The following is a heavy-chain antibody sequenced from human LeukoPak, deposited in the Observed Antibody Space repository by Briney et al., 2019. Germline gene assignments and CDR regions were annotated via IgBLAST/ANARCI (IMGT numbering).Heavy chain of an antibody. Sequence: SVKVSCKASGYSFTHYYIKWVRQAPGQGLEWMGWISTYNDDTNYAQKFQGRVTMTTDTSTDTAYMELSSLTSDDTAVYYCARDRLSYTNPNNCIDPWGQGTLVTVSS. V-gene: IGHV1-18*01. CDR2: ISTYNDDT. CDR3: ARDRLSYTNPNNCIDP. CDR1: GYSFTHYY. D-gene: IGHD2-2*02. J-gene: IGHJ5*02.